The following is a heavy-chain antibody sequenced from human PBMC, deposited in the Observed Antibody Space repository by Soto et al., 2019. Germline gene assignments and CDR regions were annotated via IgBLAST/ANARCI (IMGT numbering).Heavy chain of an antibody. Sequence: PGGSLRLSCAASGFTFSSYGMHWVRQAPGKGLEWVAVISYDGSNKYYADSVKGRFTISRDNSKNTLYLQMNSLRAEDTAVYYCAKGGGYYDSSGYKFWGQGTMVTVS. D-gene: IGHD3-22*01. J-gene: IGHJ3*01. CDR2: ISYDGSNK. CDR3: AKGGGYYDSSGYKF. CDR1: GFTFSSYG. V-gene: IGHV3-30*18.